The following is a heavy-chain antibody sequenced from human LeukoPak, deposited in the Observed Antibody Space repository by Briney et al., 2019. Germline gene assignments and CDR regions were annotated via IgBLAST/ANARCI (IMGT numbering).Heavy chain of an antibody. D-gene: IGHD1-26*01. CDR2: IIPIFGIA. Sequence: GASVKVSCKASGGTFSSYAISWVRQAPGRGPEWMGRIIPIFGIANYAQKFQGRVTITADKSTSTAYMELSSLRSEDTAVYYCARDLIGGIVGATDDAFDIWGQGTMVTVSS. CDR3: ARDLIGGIVGATDDAFDI. CDR1: GGTFSSYA. V-gene: IGHV1-69*04. J-gene: IGHJ3*02.